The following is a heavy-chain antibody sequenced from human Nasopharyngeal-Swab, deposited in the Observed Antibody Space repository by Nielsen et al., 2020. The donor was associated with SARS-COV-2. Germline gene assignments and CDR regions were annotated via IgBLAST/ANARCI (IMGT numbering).Heavy chain of an antibody. V-gene: IGHV4-34*01. D-gene: IGHD4-17*01. J-gene: IGHJ4*02. CDR2: INHIGST. CDR3: ARGRYYGDYDY. Sequence: ESLKIYCAVYGGSFTTYSWIWIRQPPGKGLEWIGEINHIGSTNYNTYNPYPNSRVTISLATSKNQYYLTLTSVTAADTAIYFCARGRYYGDYDYWGQGALVTVSS. CDR1: GGSFTTYS.